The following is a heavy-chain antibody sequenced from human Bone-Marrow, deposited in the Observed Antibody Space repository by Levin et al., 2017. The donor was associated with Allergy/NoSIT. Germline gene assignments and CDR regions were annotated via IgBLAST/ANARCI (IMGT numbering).Heavy chain of an antibody. Sequence: SETLSLTCTVSGGSISSGGYYWSWIRQHPGKGLEWIGYIYYSGSTYYNLSLKSRVTISVDTSKNQFSLKLSSVTAADTAVYYCARYCSGGSCYPRLGFGYYFDYWGQGTLVTVSS. CDR2: IYYSGST. CDR1: GGSISSGGYY. V-gene: IGHV4-31*03. CDR3: ARYCSGGSCYPRLGFGYYFDY. J-gene: IGHJ4*02. D-gene: IGHD2-15*01.